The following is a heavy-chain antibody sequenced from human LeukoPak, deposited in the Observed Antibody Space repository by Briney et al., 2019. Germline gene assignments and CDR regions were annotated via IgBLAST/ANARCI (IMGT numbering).Heavy chain of an antibody. D-gene: IGHD6-13*01. Sequence: SVKVSCKASGGTFSSYAISWVRQAPGQGLEWMGGIIPIFGTANYAQKFQGRVTITADKSTSTAYMELSSLRSEDTAVYYCASMMQQLVYYYYYGMDVWGQGTTVTVSS. J-gene: IGHJ6*02. V-gene: IGHV1-69*06. CDR2: IIPIFGTA. CDR3: ASMMQQLVYYYYYGMDV. CDR1: GGTFSSYA.